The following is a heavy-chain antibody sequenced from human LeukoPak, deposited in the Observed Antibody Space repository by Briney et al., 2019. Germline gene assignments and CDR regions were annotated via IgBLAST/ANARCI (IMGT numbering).Heavy chain of an antibody. J-gene: IGHJ4*02. CDR3: SRVGHDFWSGYQIDY. Sequence: PSEALSLTCADYGGLFSRYYWSWIRQPPRTGLEWLWDINHSGSTNYYPSLKSRVTILVDTSNNQFSLKLSSVTAAARLVYSFSRVGHDFWSGYQIDYGGQGTLVTVSS. V-gene: IGHV4-34*01. D-gene: IGHD3-3*01. CDR1: GGLFSRYY. CDR2: INHSGST.